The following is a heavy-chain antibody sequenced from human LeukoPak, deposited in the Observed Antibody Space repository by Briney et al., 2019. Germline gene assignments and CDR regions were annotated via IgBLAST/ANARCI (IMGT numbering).Heavy chain of an antibody. J-gene: IGHJ5*02. Sequence: SETLSLACTVSGGSISSSAYYWGWIRRPPGKGLEWIGSIHSSGSTYYNPSLKSRVTISVDTSKNQFSLKLTSMTAADTAVYYCARDRAWELRLNWFDPWGQGTLVTVSS. CDR3: ARDRAWELRLNWFDP. CDR1: GGSISSSAYY. CDR2: IHSSGST. D-gene: IGHD1-26*01. V-gene: IGHV4-39*07.